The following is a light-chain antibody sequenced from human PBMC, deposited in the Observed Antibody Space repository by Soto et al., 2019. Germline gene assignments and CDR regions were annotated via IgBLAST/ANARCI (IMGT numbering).Light chain of an antibody. CDR1: QDISNY. J-gene: IGKJ3*01. CDR2: DAS. V-gene: IGKV1-33*01. Sequence: DLQMTQSPSSLSASVGDRVTITCQASQDISNYLIWYQQKPGKAPKLLIYDASNLETGVPSRFSGSGSGTDFTFTISSLQPEDAATYYCQQYDNLPRVTFGPGTKVDIK. CDR3: QQYDNLPRVT.